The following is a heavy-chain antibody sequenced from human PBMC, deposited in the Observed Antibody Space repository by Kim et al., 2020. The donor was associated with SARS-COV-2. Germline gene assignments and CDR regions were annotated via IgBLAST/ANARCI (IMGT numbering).Heavy chain of an antibody. CDR3: AREGYGGRGLRKIYYFDY. CDR2: ISYDGSNT. V-gene: IGHV3-30*04. D-gene: IGHD2-15*01. CDR1: GFTFSSSA. Sequence: GGSLRLSCAASGFTFSSSAMHWVRQAPGKGLEWVAFISYDGSNTYYAASVKGRFTISRDNSKNTLYLQMNSLRAEDTAVYYCAREGYGGRGLRKIYYFDYWGQGTLVTVSA. J-gene: IGHJ4*02.